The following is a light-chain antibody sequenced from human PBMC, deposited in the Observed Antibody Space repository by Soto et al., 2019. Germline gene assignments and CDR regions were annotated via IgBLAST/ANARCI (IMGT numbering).Light chain of an antibody. J-gene: IGKJ4*01. Sequence: DIPMTQSPSSLSASVGDRVTITCRASQDINNYLAWYQQKPGKVPKLLIYAASSLQSGVPSRFSGSGSGTDFTLTINSLQPEDVATYYCQEYKNAPLTFGGGTKVEIK. CDR2: AAS. CDR1: QDINNY. V-gene: IGKV1-27*01. CDR3: QEYKNAPLT.